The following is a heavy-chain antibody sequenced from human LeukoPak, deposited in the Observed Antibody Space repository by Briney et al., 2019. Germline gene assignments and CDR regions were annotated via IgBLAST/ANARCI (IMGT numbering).Heavy chain of an antibody. V-gene: IGHV3-7*03. CDR2: IKQDGSEK. CDR3: ARRLEEAATGLTYYYGMDV. Sequence: GGSLRLSCAASGFTFSSYWMSWVRQAPGKGLEWVANIKQDGSEKYYVDSVKGRFTISRDNAKNSLYLQMNSLRAEDTAVYYCARRLEEAATGLTYYYGMDVWGKGTTVTVSS. CDR1: GFTFSSYW. D-gene: IGHD6-13*01. J-gene: IGHJ6*04.